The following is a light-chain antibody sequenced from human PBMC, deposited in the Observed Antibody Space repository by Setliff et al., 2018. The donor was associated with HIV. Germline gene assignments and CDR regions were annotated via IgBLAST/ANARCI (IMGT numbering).Light chain of an antibody. J-gene: IGLJ1*01. Sequence: QSVLTQPPSASGTPGHRVTISCSGSSSNIGRNTVNWYQQLPGTAPKLLIYRNNRRPSGVPDRFSGSKSGTSASLAISGLQSEDEADYYCAVWDDTLNGQVFGTGTKVTVL. CDR2: RNN. CDR3: AVWDDTLNGQV. V-gene: IGLV1-44*01. CDR1: SSNIGRNT.